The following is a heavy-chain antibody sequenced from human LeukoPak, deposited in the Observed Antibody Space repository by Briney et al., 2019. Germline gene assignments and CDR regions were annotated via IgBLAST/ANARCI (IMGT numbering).Heavy chain of an antibody. CDR1: GGCFNVYY. CDR3: ARGGYYGSGSYSRGSRLYYYYMDV. J-gene: IGHJ6*03. CDR2: INHSGST. D-gene: IGHD3-10*01. Sequence: SETLSLTCAVYGGCFNVYYWSWIRQPPGKGLEWIGEINHSGSTNYNPSLKSRVTISVDTSKNQFSLKLSSVTAADTAVYYCARGGYYGSGSYSRGSRLYYYYMDVWGKGTTVTVSS. V-gene: IGHV4-34*01.